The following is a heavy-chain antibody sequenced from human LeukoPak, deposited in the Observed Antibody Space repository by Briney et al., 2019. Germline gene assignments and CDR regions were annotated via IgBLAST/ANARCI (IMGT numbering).Heavy chain of an antibody. Sequence: GESPKISCKGSGYSFNSYWNGLVRQRPGKGLEWVGIFIPCDSDVRYSPSFQGQVHISADKSTSTAYLKWSSLNVSDTAMYYWATHMDDKAPGSNYYYGMDVWGQGTTVTVSS. V-gene: IGHV5-51*01. J-gene: IGHJ6*02. D-gene: IGHD6-13*01. CDR1: GYSFNSYW. CDR2: FIPCDSDV. CDR3: ATHMDDKAPGSNYYYGMDV.